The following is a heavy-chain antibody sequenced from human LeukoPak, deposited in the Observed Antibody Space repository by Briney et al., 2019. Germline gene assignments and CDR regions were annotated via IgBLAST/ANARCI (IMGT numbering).Heavy chain of an antibody. CDR1: GFTFSSYA. J-gene: IGHJ4*02. CDR2: LRGDGET. V-gene: IGHV3-23*01. CDR3: AKASWVSRADAVL. Sequence: EPGGSLRLSCAASGFTFSSYAMSWVRQAPARGLEWVSSLRGDGETFYIDSVKGRFTLSRDESRNTVYLQQNNLRVEDTAVYFCAKASWVSRADAVLWGQGTLVTVSS. D-gene: IGHD3-16*01.